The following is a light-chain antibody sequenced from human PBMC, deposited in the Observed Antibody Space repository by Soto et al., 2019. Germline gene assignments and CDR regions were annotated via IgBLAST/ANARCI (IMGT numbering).Light chain of an antibody. V-gene: IGLV2-14*01. J-gene: IGLJ1*01. CDR3: SSYAGSNNPYV. Sequence: QSVLTQPASVSGSPGQSIAISCSGSSSDLGIYNYVSWYQQHPGKVPKRIIFEVTNRPSGVSNRFSGSKSGNTASLTISGLQAEDEADYYCSSYAGSNNPYVFGTGTKVTVL. CDR2: EVT. CDR1: SSDLGIYNY.